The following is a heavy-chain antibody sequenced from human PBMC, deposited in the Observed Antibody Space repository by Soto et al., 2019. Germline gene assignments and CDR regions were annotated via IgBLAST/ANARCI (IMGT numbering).Heavy chain of an antibody. CDR2: IYYSGST. V-gene: IGHV4-31*03. CDR3: ARARMVRGIIYYYGMDV. CDR1: GGSISSDGNY. D-gene: IGHD3-10*01. J-gene: IGHJ6*02. Sequence: QVQLQESGPGLVKSSQTLSLTCTVSGGSISSDGNYWSWIRQHPGKCLEWIGYIYYSGSTNYNPSLKSRVTISVDTSKNQFSLKLTSVTAAETAVYYCARARMVRGIIYYYGMDVWGQGTTVTVSS.